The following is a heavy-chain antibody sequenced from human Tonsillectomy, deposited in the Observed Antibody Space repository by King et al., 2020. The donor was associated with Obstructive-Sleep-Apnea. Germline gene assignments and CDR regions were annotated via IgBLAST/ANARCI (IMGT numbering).Heavy chain of an antibody. CDR1: GFTFSSYG. CDR2: IRYDGTNK. D-gene: IGHD3-16*01. V-gene: IGHV3-30*02. Sequence: VQLVESGGGVVQPGRSLRLSCAPSGFTFSSYGMHWVRQAPGKGLEWVAFIRYDGTNKYYADSVKGRFTISRDNSKNTLYLQMNSLRAEDTAVFYCAKDDLGGGYFDYWVQGTLVTVSS. J-gene: IGHJ4*02. CDR3: AKDDLGGGYFDY.